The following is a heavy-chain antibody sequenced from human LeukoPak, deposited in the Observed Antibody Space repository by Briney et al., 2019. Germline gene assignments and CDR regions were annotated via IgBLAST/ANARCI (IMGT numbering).Heavy chain of an antibody. J-gene: IGHJ4*02. V-gene: IGHV1-2*06. D-gene: IGHD2-2*01. Sequence: ASVKVSCKASGYTFTDYYMHWVRQAPGQGFEWMGRINPNDGDTNYAQKFQGRVTMTRDTSISTAHMEVRRLRSDDTAVYYCARANFLYCSSSTCLFDYWGQGTLVTVSS. CDR1: GYTFTDYY. CDR3: ARANFLYCSSSTCLFDY. CDR2: INPNDGDT.